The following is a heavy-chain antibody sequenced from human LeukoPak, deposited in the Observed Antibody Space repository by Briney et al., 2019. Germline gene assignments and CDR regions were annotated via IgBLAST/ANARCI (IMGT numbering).Heavy chain of an antibody. J-gene: IGHJ5*02. CDR2: ISGSGGST. D-gene: IGHD1-26*01. CDR1: GFTFSSYA. V-gene: IGHV3-23*01. CDR3: AKDPRRWELWSWFDP. Sequence: QAGGSLRLSCAASGFTFSSYAMSWVRQAPGKGLDWVSAISGSGGSTYYADSVKGRFTISRDNFKNTLYLQMNSLRAEDTAVYYCAKDPRRWELWSWFDPWGQGTLVTVSS.